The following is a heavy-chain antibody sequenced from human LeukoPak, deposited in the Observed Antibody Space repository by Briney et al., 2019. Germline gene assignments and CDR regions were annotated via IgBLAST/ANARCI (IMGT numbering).Heavy chain of an antibody. CDR2: ISSSSSYI. CDR3: ARSSVAGLDY. J-gene: IGHJ4*02. V-gene: IGHV3-21*01. CDR1: GFTFSSYS. D-gene: IGHD6-19*01. Sequence: PGRSLRLSCAASGFTFSSYSMNWVRQAPGKGLEWVSSISSSSSYIYYADSVKGRFTISRDNAKNSLYLQMNSLRAEDTAVYYCARSSVAGLDYWGQGTLVTVSS.